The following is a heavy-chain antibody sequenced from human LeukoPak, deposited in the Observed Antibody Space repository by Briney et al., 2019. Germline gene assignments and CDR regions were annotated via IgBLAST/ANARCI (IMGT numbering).Heavy chain of an antibody. Sequence: ASVKVSCKASGYTFTSYGISWVRQAPGQGLEWMGWISAYNGNTNYAQKLQGRVTMTTDTSTSTAYMELRSLRSDDTAVYYRARDTHRRKQQLVPVDYWGQGTLVTVSS. V-gene: IGHV1-18*01. CDR3: ARDTHRRKQQLVPVDY. CDR2: ISAYNGNT. J-gene: IGHJ4*02. CDR1: GYTFTSYG. D-gene: IGHD6-13*01.